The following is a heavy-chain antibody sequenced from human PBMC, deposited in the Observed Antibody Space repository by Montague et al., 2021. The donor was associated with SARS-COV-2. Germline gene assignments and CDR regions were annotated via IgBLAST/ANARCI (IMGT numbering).Heavy chain of an antibody. Sequence: SETLSLTCAISGGSFSNYYWSWIRQPPGKGLEWIGKVNQSGTTIYNPSVKSGVTISEDTSKNQFYLRLNSVTAADTAVYYCARGGRPVVWRGAGPAGRAFDIWGQGTMVTVSS. CDR3: ARGGRPVVWRGAGPAGRAFDI. CDR1: GGSFSNYY. D-gene: IGHD2-15*01. J-gene: IGHJ3*02. CDR2: VNQSGTT. V-gene: IGHV4-34*01.